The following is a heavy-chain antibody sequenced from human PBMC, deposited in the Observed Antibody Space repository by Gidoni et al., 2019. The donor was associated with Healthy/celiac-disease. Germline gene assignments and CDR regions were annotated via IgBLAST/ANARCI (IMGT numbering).Heavy chain of an antibody. CDR2: INDRGST. CDR3: ARGLPPYYYGSGSYRTANWFDP. D-gene: IGHD3-10*01. J-gene: IGHJ5*02. V-gene: IGHV4-34*01. CDR1: GGSFSVYY. Sequence: QVQLQQWGAGLLKPSETLSLTCAVYGGSFSVYYWSWIRQPPGKGLEWIGEINDRGSTNYNPSLKSRVTISVDTSKNQFSLRLSSVTAADTAVYYCARGLPPYYYGSGSYRTANWFDPWGQGTLVTVSS.